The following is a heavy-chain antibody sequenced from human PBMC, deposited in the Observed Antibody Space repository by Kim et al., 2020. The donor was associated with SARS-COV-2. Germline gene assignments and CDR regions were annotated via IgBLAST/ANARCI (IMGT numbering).Heavy chain of an antibody. V-gene: IGHV3-23*01. CDR3: AKCTGGSVATTSQSDY. CDR1: GFTFNNYA. D-gene: IGHD5-12*01. CDR2: ISDNGDST. J-gene: IGHJ4*02. Sequence: GGSLRLSCAASGFTFNNYAMSWVRQTPGMGLEWVSGISDNGDSTYYVDSVKGRFTISRDNSKNTLYLQMNSLRAEDTAVYYCAKCTGGSVATTSQSDYWGQGTLVTVSS.